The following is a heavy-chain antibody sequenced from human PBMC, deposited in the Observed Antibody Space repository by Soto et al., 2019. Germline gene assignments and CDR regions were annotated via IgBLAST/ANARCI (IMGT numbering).Heavy chain of an antibody. CDR1: GFSFSGNW. V-gene: IGHV3-7*03. CDR2: VNEDGSEK. J-gene: IGHJ4*02. D-gene: IGHD6-19*01. Sequence: GGSLRLSCAASGFSFSGNWMTWVRQAPGKGLEWVANVNEDGSEKNYVDSVKGRFTISRDNAKNSLYLQVNSLTAADTAVYYCARLRSGWSIDYWGQGALVTVSS. CDR3: ARLRSGWSIDY.